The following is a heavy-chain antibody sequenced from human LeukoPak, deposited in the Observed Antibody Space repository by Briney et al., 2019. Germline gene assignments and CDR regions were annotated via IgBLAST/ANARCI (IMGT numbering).Heavy chain of an antibody. J-gene: IGHJ4*02. D-gene: IGHD6-19*01. CDR3: AKSIAVAGLAGGRTFDY. Sequence: GGSLRLSCAASGFTFSSYGMHWVRQAPGKGLEWVAVISYDGSNKHHADSVKGRFTISRDNSKNTLYLQMNSLRPEDTAVYYCAKSIAVAGLAGGRTFDYWGQGTLVTVSS. CDR2: ISYDGSNK. V-gene: IGHV3-30*18. CDR1: GFTFSSYG.